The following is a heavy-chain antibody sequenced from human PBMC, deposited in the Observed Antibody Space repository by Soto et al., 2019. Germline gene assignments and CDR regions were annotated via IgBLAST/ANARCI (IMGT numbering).Heavy chain of an antibody. CDR1: GYTFTSYA. J-gene: IGHJ5*02. Sequence: ASVKVSCKASGYTFTSYAMHWVRQAPGQRLEWMGWINAGNGNTKYSQKFQGRVTITRDTSASTAYMELSSLGSEDTAVYYCARVGHYYGSGAFDPWGQGTLVTVSS. CDR3: ARVGHYYGSGAFDP. V-gene: IGHV1-3*01. D-gene: IGHD3-10*01. CDR2: INAGNGNT.